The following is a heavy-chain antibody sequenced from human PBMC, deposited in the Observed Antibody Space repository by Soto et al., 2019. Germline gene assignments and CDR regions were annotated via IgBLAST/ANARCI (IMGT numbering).Heavy chain of an antibody. CDR1: GDSVSSNSAA. D-gene: IGHD6-19*01. J-gene: IGHJ4*02. CDR2: TYYRSKWYN. CDR3: ARDGYSSGWSRSKPSDY. V-gene: IGHV6-1*01. Sequence: SQTLSLTCAISGDSVSSNSAAWNWIRQSPSRGLEWLGRTYYRSKWYNDYAVSVKSRITINPDTSKNQFSLQLNSVTPEDTAVYYCARDGYSSGWSRSKPSDYWGQGTLVTVSS.